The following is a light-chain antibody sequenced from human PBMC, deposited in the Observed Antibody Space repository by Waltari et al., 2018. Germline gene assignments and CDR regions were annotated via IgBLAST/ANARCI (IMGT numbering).Light chain of an antibody. J-gene: IGKJ1*01. CDR1: QSVSRA. V-gene: IGKV3-20*01. CDR2: GAS. Sequence: EVVLTQSPGTLSLSPGERATLSCRASQSVSRALAWYQQKPGQAPRLLTDGASIRATGMPDRFSGSGSGTDFSLTISRLEPADSAMYYCQHYVRLPATFGQGTKVEIK. CDR3: QHYVRLPAT.